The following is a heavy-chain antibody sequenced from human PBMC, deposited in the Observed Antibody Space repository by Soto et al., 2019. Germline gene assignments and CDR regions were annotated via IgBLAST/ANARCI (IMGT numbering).Heavy chain of an antibody. V-gene: IGHV4-34*01. Sequence: QVQLQQWGAGLLKPSETLSLTCAVYGGSFSGYYWSWIRQPPGKGLEWIGEINHSGSTNYNPSLKSRVTISVDTSKNQFSLKLSSVTAADTAVYYCARGSYCGCDCYRDHANWFDPWGQGTMVTVSS. CDR2: INHSGST. CDR3: ARGSYCGCDCYRDHANWFDP. J-gene: IGHJ5*02. D-gene: IGHD2-21*02. CDR1: GGSFSGYY.